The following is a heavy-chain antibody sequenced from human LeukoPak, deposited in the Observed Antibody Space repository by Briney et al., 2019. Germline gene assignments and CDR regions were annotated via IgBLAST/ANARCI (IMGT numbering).Heavy chain of an antibody. CDR1: GFTFSGYG. CDR2: IWYDGNNK. V-gene: IGHV3-33*06. Sequence: GGSLRLSCAASGFTFSGYGMHWFRQAPAKGLEWVAVIWYDGNNKYYADSVKGRFTISRDNSKNTLYLQMNSLRAEDTAVYYCAKDWGYTTMVSYYFDYWGQGALVTVSS. D-gene: IGHD5-18*01. J-gene: IGHJ4*02. CDR3: AKDWGYTTMVSYYFDY.